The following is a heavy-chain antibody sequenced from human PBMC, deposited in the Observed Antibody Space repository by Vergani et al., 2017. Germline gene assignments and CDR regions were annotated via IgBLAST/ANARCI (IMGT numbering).Heavy chain of an antibody. CDR3: AKEGGGYCSGGTCYPEY. CDR1: GFTFNSYG. CDR2: IRSDESRR. V-gene: IGHV3-30*02. J-gene: IGHJ4*02. Sequence: QVQLVESGGGVVQPGGSLRLSCAASGFTFNSYGMHWVRQAPGKGLEWVASIRSDESRRYYGDSMEGRFTISRDNSKNTLYLQMKSLRPEDTAVYYCAKEGGGYCSGGTCYPEYWGQGTLVIVSS. D-gene: IGHD2-15*01.